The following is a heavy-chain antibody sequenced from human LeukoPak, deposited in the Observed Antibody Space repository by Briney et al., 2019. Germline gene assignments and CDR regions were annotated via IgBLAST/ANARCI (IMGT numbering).Heavy chain of an antibody. Sequence: GGSLRLSCAASGFTFSSYSMNWVRQAPGKGLEWVSSISSSSTYIHYADSVKGRFTISRNNAENSLYLQMNSLRAEDTATYYCAKGEFGDYYYFYMDVWGKGTTVTVSS. CDR2: ISSSSTYI. D-gene: IGHD2/OR15-2a*01. CDR3: AKGEFGDYYYFYMDV. V-gene: IGHV3-21*01. J-gene: IGHJ6*03. CDR1: GFTFSSYS.